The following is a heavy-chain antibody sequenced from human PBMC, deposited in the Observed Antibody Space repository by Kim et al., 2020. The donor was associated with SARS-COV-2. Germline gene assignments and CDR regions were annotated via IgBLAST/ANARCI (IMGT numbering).Heavy chain of an antibody. V-gene: IGHV4-59*13. CDR1: GGSISSYY. CDR3: ARTVKQLWTPYFDY. D-gene: IGHD5-18*01. CDR2: IYYSGST. Sequence: SETLSLTCTVSGGSISSYYWSWIRQPPGKGLEWIGYIYYSGSTNYNPSLKSRVTISVDMSKNQFSLKLSSVTAADTAVYYCARTVKQLWTPYFDYWGQGTLVTVSS. J-gene: IGHJ4*02.